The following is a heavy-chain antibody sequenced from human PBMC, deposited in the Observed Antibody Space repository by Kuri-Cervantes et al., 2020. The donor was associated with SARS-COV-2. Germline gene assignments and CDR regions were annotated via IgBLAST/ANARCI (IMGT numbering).Heavy chain of an antibody. D-gene: IGHD6-19*01. Sequence: GSLRLSCAASGFTFSSYAMSWVRQAPGKGLVWVSRINSDGSSTSYADSVRGRFTISRDNAKNTLYLQMNSLRAEDTAVYYCARDRGSGYGMDVWGQGTTVTVSS. V-gene: IGHV3-74*01. CDR1: GFTFSSYA. J-gene: IGHJ6*02. CDR3: ARDRGSGYGMDV. CDR2: INSDGSST.